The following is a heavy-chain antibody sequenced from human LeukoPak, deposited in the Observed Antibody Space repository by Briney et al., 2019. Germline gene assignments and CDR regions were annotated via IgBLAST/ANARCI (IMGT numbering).Heavy chain of an antibody. J-gene: IGHJ4*02. V-gene: IGHV1-2*02. CDR3: ATVRDIVVGGGPYYFDY. CDR1: GYTFIGYY. D-gene: IGHD2-15*01. Sequence: GASVKVSCKASGYTFIGYYLHWVRQAPGQGLEWMGWINPHNGDTNYAQKFQGRVTMTRDTSITTAYIELSRLKSDDTAVYYCATVRDIVVGGGPYYFDYWGQGTLVTVSS. CDR2: INPHNGDT.